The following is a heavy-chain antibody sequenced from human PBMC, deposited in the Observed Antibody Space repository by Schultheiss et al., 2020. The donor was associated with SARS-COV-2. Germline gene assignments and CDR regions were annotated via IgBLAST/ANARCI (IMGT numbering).Heavy chain of an antibody. CDR2: IYTSGST. V-gene: IGHV4-31*03. D-gene: IGHD3-10*02. CDR1: GGSISSGGYY. Sequence: SQTLSLTCTVSGGSISSGGYYWSWIRQHPGKGLEWIGRIYTSGSTYYNPSLKSRVTISVDTSKNQFSLKLSSVTAADTAVYYCARGRLAIRREMFGGYGMDVWGQGTTVTVSS. CDR3: ARGRLAIRREMFGGYGMDV. J-gene: IGHJ6*02.